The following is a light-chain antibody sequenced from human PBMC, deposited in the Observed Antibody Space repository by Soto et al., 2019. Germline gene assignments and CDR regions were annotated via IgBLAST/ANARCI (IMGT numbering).Light chain of an antibody. J-gene: IGKJ4*01. CDR1: QSVSSSY. V-gene: IGKV3-20*01. CDR2: GAS. CDR3: QQYGSSPT. Sequence: EIVLTQSPGTLSLSPGERATLSCRASQSVSSSYLALYQQKPGQAPRLLIYGASSRATGIPDRFSGSGSGTEFTLTISRLEPEDFAVYYCQQYGSSPTFGGGTKVEIK.